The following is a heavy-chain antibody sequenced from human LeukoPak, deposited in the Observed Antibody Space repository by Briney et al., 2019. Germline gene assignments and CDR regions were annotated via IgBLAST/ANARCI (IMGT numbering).Heavy chain of an antibody. CDR3: ARETGSWFDP. D-gene: IGHD3-9*01. CDR2: ISSSGSST. V-gene: IGHV3-64*01. Sequence: GGSLRLSCAASGFTFSNYAMHWVRQTPGKGLEYVSAISSSGSSTYYANSVKGRFTISRDNSKYTLYLQMGSLRAEDMAVYYCARETGSWFDPWGQGTLVTVSS. J-gene: IGHJ5*02. CDR1: GFTFSNYA.